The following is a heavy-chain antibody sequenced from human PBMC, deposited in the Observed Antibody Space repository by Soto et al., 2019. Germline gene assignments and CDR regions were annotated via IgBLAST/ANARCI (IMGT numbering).Heavy chain of an antibody. CDR3: ARRYYDTFTGLPYYFDY. CDR2: IYWDDDR. Sequence: QVTLKEAGPTLLKPTQTLTLTCTFSGFSLSTSGMGVGWIRQPPGKALEWLALIYWDDDRRHSPSLKSRLTITTDTSKNQVVLTMTNMDPVDTATYYCARRYYDTFTGLPYYFDYWGQGTLVTVSS. J-gene: IGHJ4*02. D-gene: IGHD3-9*01. V-gene: IGHV2-5*02. CDR1: GFSLSTSGMG.